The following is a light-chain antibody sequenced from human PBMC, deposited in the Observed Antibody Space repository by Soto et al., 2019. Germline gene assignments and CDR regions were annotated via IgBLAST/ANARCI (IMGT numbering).Light chain of an antibody. CDR2: KDL. J-gene: IGLJ3*02. V-gene: IGLV1-47*01. Sequence: QAVVTQPPSASGTPGQRVTISCSGGNSNIGNRPVHWFQQLPGTAPKLLIYKDLQRPSGVPDRFSGSKSGTSASLAISGLRSDDEADYYCLTWDDSLRGWVFGGGTQLTVL. CDR1: NSNIGNRP. CDR3: LTWDDSLRGWV.